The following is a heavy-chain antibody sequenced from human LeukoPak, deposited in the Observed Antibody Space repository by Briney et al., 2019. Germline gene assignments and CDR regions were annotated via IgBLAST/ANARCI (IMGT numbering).Heavy chain of an antibody. Sequence: GGSLRLSCKASGFTFSSYWMHWVRQAPGKGLVWVSRLNSDGSSTGYADSVKGRFTISRDNAKNTLYLQMNSLRAEDTAVYYCVRDLRYCSSTSCYDPCFDYWGQGTLVTVSS. J-gene: IGHJ4*02. D-gene: IGHD2-2*01. CDR1: GFTFSSYW. CDR2: LNSDGSST. V-gene: IGHV3-74*01. CDR3: VRDLRYCSSTSCYDPCFDY.